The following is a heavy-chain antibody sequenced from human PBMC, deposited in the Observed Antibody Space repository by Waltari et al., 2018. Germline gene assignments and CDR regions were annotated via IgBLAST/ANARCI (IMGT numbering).Heavy chain of an antibody. D-gene: IGHD5-12*01. V-gene: IGHV4-39*01. CDR2: IYYSGST. CDR3: ARLKGYSGYDIYFDY. J-gene: IGHJ4*02. Sequence: QLQLQESGPGLVKPSETLSLTCTVSGRSISSSSYYWGRIRQHPGKGLEWIGSIYYSGSTYYNPSLKSRVTISVDTSKNQFSLKLSSVTAADTAVYYCARLKGYSGYDIYFDYWGQGTLVTVSS. CDR1: GRSISSSSYY.